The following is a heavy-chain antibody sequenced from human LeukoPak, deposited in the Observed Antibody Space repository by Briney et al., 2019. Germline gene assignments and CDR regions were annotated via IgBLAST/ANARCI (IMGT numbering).Heavy chain of an antibody. D-gene: IGHD2-21*02. CDR1: GFTFSSYS. CDR3: ACDIVVVTAIEDAFDI. V-gene: IGHV3-21*01. Sequence: GGSLRLSCAASGFTFSSYSMNWVRQAPGKGLEWVSSISSSSSYIYYADSVKGRFTISRDNAKNSLYLQMNSLRAEDTAVYYCACDIVVVTAIEDAFDIWGQGTMVTVSS. J-gene: IGHJ3*02. CDR2: ISSSSSYI.